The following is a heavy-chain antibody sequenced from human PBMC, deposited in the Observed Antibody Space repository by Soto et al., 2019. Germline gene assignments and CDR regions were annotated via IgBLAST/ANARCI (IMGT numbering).Heavy chain of an antibody. CDR1: GVSLTSGNW. Sequence: SETLSLTCAVSGVSLTSGNWWTWVRQSPQRGLEYIGEIFHDGTANYYPSFERRVAMSVDTSRNQFSQKLTSVTAADTAVYFCARLVYDTRLNYMYFDFWGPGTLVTVSS. V-gene: IGHV4-4*02. D-gene: IGHD3-10*01. CDR3: ARLVYDTRLNYMYFDF. CDR2: IFHDGTA. J-gene: IGHJ4*02.